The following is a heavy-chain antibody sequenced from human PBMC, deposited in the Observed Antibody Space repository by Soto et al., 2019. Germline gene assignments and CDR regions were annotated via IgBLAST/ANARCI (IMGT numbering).Heavy chain of an antibody. V-gene: IGHV4-31*03. J-gene: IGHJ4*02. D-gene: IGHD6-13*01. CDR3: ARATTNSSSWYFDY. CDR1: GGSISSGGYY. Sequence: SATLSLTCTVSGGSISSGGYYWSWIRQHPGKGLEWIGYIYYSGSTYHNPSLKSRITISVDTSKNQFSLKLSSVTAADTAVYYCARATTNSSSWYFDYWGQGTLVTVSS. CDR2: IYYSGST.